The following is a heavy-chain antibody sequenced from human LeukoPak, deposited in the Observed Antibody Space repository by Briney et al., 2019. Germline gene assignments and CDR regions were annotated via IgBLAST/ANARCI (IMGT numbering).Heavy chain of an antibody. Sequence: SQTLSLTCAISGDSVSSNSASWNWIRQSPSRGLEWLGRTYYRSKWYNDYAVSVRGRITINPDTSKNQFSLQLNSLTPEDTAVYYCARNTPDFGTHQRFDPWGQGTLVTVSS. J-gene: IGHJ5*02. V-gene: IGHV6-1*01. D-gene: IGHD3-10*01. CDR3: ARNTPDFGTHQRFDP. CDR1: GDSVSSNSAS. CDR2: TYYRSKWYN.